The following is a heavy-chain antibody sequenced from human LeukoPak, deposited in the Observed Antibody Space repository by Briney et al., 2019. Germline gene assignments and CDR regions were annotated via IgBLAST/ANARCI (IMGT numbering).Heavy chain of an antibody. Sequence: SETLSLTCTVSGGSISSYYWSWIRQPPGKGLEWIGYIYYSGSTNYNPSLKSRVTISVDTSKNQFSLKLSSVTAADTAVYYCAGRARAYSSSWNYYYYGMDVWGQGTTVTVSS. V-gene: IGHV4-59*01. CDR2: IYYSGST. D-gene: IGHD6-13*01. J-gene: IGHJ6*02. CDR1: GGSISSYY. CDR3: AGRARAYSSSWNYYYYGMDV.